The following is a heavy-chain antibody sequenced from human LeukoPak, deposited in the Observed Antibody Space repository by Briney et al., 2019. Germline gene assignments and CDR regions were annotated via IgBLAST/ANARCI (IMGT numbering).Heavy chain of an antibody. D-gene: IGHD5-12*01. CDR1: GFTFSSYS. CDR2: ISSSSSYI. Sequence: GGSLRLSCAASGFTFSSYSMNWVRQAPGKGLEWVSSISSSSSYIYYADSVKGRFTISRDNAKNSLYLQMNSLNAEDTAVYYCARELSEGYGPYHYGMDVWGQGTTVTVSS. V-gene: IGHV3-21*01. CDR3: ARELSEGYGPYHYGMDV. J-gene: IGHJ6*02.